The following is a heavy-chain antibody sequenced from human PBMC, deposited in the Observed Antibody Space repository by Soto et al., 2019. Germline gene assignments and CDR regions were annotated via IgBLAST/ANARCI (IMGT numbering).Heavy chain of an antibody. CDR1: GDSVSSSSVT. CDR2: TYYRSKWYN. D-gene: IGHD1-26*01. J-gene: IGHJ5*01. CDR3: VRLIGNSWLDF. Sequence: SQTLSLTCAISGDSVSSSSVTGNWIRHSPSRGLEWLGRTYYRSKWYNDYAESVKSRITINPDTSKNQFSLHLNSVTPEDTAVYYCVRLIGNSWLDFWGQGTLVTVSS. V-gene: IGHV6-1*01.